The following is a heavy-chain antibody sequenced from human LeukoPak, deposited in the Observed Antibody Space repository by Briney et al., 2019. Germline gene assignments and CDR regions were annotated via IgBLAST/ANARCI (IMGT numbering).Heavy chain of an antibody. J-gene: IGHJ4*02. CDR1: GGSFSGYY. V-gene: IGHV4-34*01. D-gene: IGHD6-13*01. CDR3: ASEGIAAAGTRAREDY. CDR2: INHSGST. Sequence: SETLSLTCAVYGGSFSGYYWSWIRQPPGKGLEWIGEINHSGSTNYNPSLKSRVTISVDTSKNQFSLKLSSVTAADTAVYYCASEGIAAAGTRAREDYWGQGTLVTVSS.